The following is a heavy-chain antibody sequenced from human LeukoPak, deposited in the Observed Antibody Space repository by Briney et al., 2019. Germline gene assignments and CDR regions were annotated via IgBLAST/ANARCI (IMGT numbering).Heavy chain of an antibody. CDR3: ARPARPSGSYGY. CDR1: GYTFTSYG. D-gene: IGHD3-16*01. V-gene: IGHV1-18*01. CDR2: ISANNGHT. J-gene: IGHJ4*02. Sequence: SVKVSCKASGYTFTSYGISWVRQAPGQGLEWMGWISANNGHTNYTQKLQGRVTMTTDTSTSTAYMELRSLRSDDTAVYYCARPARPSGSYGYWGQGTLVTVSP.